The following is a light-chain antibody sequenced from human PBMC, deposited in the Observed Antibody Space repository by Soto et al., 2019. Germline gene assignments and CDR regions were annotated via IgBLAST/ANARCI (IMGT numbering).Light chain of an antibody. CDR2: DAS. V-gene: IGKV1-33*01. CDR1: QDISNY. CDR3: QQYDNLLTWT. Sequence: DIQMTQSPSSLSASVGDRVTITCQASQDISNYLNWYQQKPGKAPKLLIYDASNLETGVPSRFSGSGSGTDFTFTISCLQPEDIATYYCQQYDNLLTWTFGQGTKVEIK. J-gene: IGKJ1*01.